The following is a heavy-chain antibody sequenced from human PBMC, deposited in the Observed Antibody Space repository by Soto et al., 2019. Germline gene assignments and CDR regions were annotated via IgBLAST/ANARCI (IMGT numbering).Heavy chain of an antibody. CDR2: ISCSSIDI. CDR1: GFSFSSYS. V-gene: IGHV3-21*06. Sequence: GGSLRLSCAASGFSFSSYSMNWVRQAPGKGLEWVSSISCSSIDIYYSDSVKGRFTISSDNAKNSLSLKMNSLRAKDTAVYYCARDTSDLWEPERYFQHWDQGTLGTV. CDR3: ARDTSDLWEPERYFQH. J-gene: IGHJ1*01. D-gene: IGHD1-26*01.